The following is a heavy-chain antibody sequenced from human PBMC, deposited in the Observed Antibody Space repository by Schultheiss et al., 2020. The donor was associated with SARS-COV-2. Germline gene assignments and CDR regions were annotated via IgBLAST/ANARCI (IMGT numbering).Heavy chain of an antibody. CDR2: INHSGST. CDR1: GGSFSGYY. Sequence: SETLSLTCAVYGGSFSGYYWSWIRQPPGKGLEWIGEINHSGSTNYNPSLKSRVTISVDTSKNQFSLKLSSVTAADTAVYYCAGGARITIFGVVTDWGQGTLVTVSS. CDR3: AGGARITIFGVVTD. D-gene: IGHD3-3*01. V-gene: IGHV4-34*01. J-gene: IGHJ4*02.